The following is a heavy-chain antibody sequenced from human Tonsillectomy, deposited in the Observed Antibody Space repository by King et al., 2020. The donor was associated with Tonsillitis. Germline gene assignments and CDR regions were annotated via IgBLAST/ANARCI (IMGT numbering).Heavy chain of an antibody. D-gene: IGHD4-17*01. J-gene: IGHJ4*02. V-gene: IGHV1-69*04. Sequence: VQLVQSGAEVKKPGSSVNVSCKASGGTFSTYVFSWVRQAPGQGLDWMGRIIPIVGIADYAQKFQGRVTITADKSTSTAYMELSSLRSEDTAVYYCARETYGAALDYWGQGTLVTVSS. CDR2: IIPIVGIA. CDR3: ARETYGAALDY. CDR1: GGTFSTYV.